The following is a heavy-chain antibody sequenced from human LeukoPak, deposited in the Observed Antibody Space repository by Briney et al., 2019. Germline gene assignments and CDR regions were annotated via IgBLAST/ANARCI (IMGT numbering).Heavy chain of an antibody. D-gene: IGHD4-17*01. Sequence: SETLSLTCAVYGVSFSGYYWSWIRQPPGKGLEWIGEINHSGSTNYNPSLKSRVTISVDTSKNQFSLKLSSVTAADTAVYYCARGTMTTVTYYFDYWGQGTLVTVSS. V-gene: IGHV4-34*01. CDR1: GVSFSGYY. CDR2: INHSGST. J-gene: IGHJ4*02. CDR3: ARGTMTTVTYYFDY.